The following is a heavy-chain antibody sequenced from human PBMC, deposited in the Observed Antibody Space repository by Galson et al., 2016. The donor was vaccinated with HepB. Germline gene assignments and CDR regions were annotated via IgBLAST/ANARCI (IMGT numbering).Heavy chain of an antibody. Sequence: SLRLSCAASGFTFGNSGMHWVRQAPGKGLEWVAVVSYDGSKKDYVDSVKGRFTISGDNSKNTLYLQMNSLRAEDTAVYYCTKDQYSATYSNAHIEHWGQGILVTVSS. D-gene: IGHD1-26*01. J-gene: IGHJ4*02. CDR1: GFTFGNSG. CDR2: VSYDGSKK. V-gene: IGHV3-30*18. CDR3: TKDQYSATYSNAHIEH.